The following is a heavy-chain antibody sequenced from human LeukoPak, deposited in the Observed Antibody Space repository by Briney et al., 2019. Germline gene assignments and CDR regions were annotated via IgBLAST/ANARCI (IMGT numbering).Heavy chain of an antibody. D-gene: IGHD5-18*01. V-gene: IGHV3-7*01. J-gene: IGHJ4*02. CDR2: IKKDGSEK. CDR1: GFTFSSYA. CDR3: ARDLSGVTGCTYGRGIDY. Sequence: GGSLRLSCAASGFTFSSYAMSWVRQAPGKGLEWVANIKKDGSEKYYVDSVKGRFTISRDNAKTSLYLQMNSLRAEDTAVYYCARDLSGVTGCTYGRGIDYWGQGTLDTVSS.